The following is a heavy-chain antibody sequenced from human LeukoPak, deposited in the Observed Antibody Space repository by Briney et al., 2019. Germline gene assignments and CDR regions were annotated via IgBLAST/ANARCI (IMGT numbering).Heavy chain of an antibody. Sequence: GGSLRLSSAASGFTFSSYSMNWVRQAPGKGLEWVSSISSSSSYIYYADSVKGRFTISRDNAKNSLYLQMNSLRAEDTAVYYCARRGYSSGLGAFDIWGQGTMVTVSS. CDR2: ISSSSSYI. CDR1: GFTFSSYS. CDR3: ARRGYSSGLGAFDI. J-gene: IGHJ3*02. V-gene: IGHV3-21*01. D-gene: IGHD6-19*01.